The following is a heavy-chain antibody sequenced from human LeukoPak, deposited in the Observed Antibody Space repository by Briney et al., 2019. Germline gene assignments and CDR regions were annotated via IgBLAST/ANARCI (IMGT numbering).Heavy chain of an antibody. J-gene: IGHJ4*02. CDR1: GFTVSSTY. Sequence: GGSLRLSCAASGFTVSSTYMSWVRQAPGKGLEWFSVIYSGGSTYYADSVKGRFTISRDNSKNTLYLQMNSLRAEDTAVYYCARGFWGYYYDSSYDYWGQGTLVTVSS. V-gene: IGHV3-66*01. CDR2: IYSGGST. CDR3: ARGFWGYYYDSSYDY. D-gene: IGHD3-22*01.